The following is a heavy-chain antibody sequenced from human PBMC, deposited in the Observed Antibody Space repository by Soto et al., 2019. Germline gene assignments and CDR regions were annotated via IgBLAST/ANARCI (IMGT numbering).Heavy chain of an antibody. CDR3: ARHAFYGDYSSNYFDT. V-gene: IGHV5-51*01. CDR1: GYSFTSYW. Sequence: SGESLKISCKGSGYSFTSYWIGWVRQMPGKGLEWMGIIYPGDSDTRYSPSFQGQVTISADKSICTAYLQWSSLKASDTAIYYCARHAFYGDYSSNYFDTWGQGTLVTVSS. CDR2: IYPGDSDT. J-gene: IGHJ5*02. D-gene: IGHD4-17*01.